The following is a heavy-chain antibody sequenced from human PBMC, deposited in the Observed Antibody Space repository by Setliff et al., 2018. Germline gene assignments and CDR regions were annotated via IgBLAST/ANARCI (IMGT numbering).Heavy chain of an antibody. Sequence: PSETLSLTCAVSGYSISSGYYRGWIRQPPGKGLEWIGSIYHSGSTYYNPSLKSRVTISVDTSENQFSLKLSSVTAADTAVYYCARDHGRITMVRGVLWGQGTLVTVSS. J-gene: IGHJ4*02. D-gene: IGHD3-10*01. CDR2: IYHSGST. CDR1: GYSISSGYY. V-gene: IGHV4-38-2*02. CDR3: ARDHGRITMVRGVL.